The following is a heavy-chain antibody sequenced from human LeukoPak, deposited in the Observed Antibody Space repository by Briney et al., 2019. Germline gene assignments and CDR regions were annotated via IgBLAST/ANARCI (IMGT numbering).Heavy chain of an antibody. D-gene: IGHD3-10*01. CDR2: IRSDGSIK. CDR1: GFTFFTYG. V-gene: IGHV3-30*02. CDR3: ARTPGGSGNLFDY. Sequence: GGSLRLSCAASGFTFFTYGMHWVRQAPGKGLEWVVFIRSDGSIKYFADSVKGRFTISRDNSKNTLYLQMNSLRTEDTAVYYCARTPGGSGNLFDYWGQGTLVTVSS. J-gene: IGHJ4*02.